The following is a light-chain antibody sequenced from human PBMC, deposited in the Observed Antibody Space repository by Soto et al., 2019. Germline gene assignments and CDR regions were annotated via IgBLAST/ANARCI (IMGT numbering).Light chain of an antibody. CDR1: QDISNY. J-gene: IGKJ4*01. Sequence: EIHMTQSPSSPSACLGNRFTISCQASQDISNYLNWYQQKPGKAPKIMIYDESNLETGVKSRFSGSGSGTDFTFTIRSLQPEDIATYYCQQYDNLQLTFGRGTKVDNK. CDR3: QQYDNLQLT. CDR2: DES. V-gene: IGKV1-33*01.